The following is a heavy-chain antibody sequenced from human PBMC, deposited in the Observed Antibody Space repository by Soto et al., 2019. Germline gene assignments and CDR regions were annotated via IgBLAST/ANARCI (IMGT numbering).Heavy chain of an antibody. CDR3: AKDLSPYYDTSGSYN. D-gene: IGHD3-22*01. CDR1: GFTFSTYA. V-gene: IGHV3-23*01. J-gene: IGHJ4*02. CDR2: IRGSDDTT. Sequence: GGSLRLSCAASGFTFSTYAMSWVRQAPGKGLEWVSGIRGSDDTTNYADSVKGRFTISRDNSKNTLYLQMNSLRAEDTAVYYCAKDLSPYYDTSGSYNWGQGTLVTVSS.